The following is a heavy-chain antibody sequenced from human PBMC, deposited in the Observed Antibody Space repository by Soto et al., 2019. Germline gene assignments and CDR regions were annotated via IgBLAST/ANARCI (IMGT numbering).Heavy chain of an antibody. D-gene: IGHD1-26*01. J-gene: IGHJ4*02. CDR1: GGTFSRHG. CDR3: ASERSAQYFDF. V-gene: IGHV1-69*06. Sequence: QVQLVQSGTVVQRRGSSVKVSCQASGGTFSRHGMAWVRQAPGQGLEWMGGIIPTFGTPTYAPKFQGRVTITADKSTNTAYMERSSLRSEDTGVYYCASERSAQYFDFWGQGTLITVSS. CDR2: IIPTFGTP.